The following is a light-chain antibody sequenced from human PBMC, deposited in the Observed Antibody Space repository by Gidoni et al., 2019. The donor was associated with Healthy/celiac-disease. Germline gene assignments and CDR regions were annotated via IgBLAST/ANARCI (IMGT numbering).Light chain of an antibody. J-gene: IGLJ2*01. V-gene: IGLV4-69*01. CDR3: QTWGTGIHVV. CDR1: RGHSSYA. Sequence: QLVLTQPPSASASLGASVKLTRTLSRGHSSYAIAWHQQQPEKGPRYLMKLNSDGSHSKGDGIPDRFSGSSSGAGRYLTITSLQSEDEADYYCQTWGTGIHVVFGGGTKLTVL. CDR2: LNSDGSH.